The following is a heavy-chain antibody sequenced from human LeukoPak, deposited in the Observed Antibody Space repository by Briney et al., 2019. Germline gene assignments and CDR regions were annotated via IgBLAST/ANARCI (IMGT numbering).Heavy chain of an antibody. CDR1: GFTFDDYG. Sequence: GGSLRLSCAASGFTFDDYGMSWVRQPPGKGLVWVSRINRDGSTTTYADSVKGRFTISRDNAKNMLYLQMNSLRAEDTAVYYCVRDISTAQGNWGQGTLVTVSS. D-gene: IGHD5-18*01. V-gene: IGHV3-74*01. CDR2: INRDGSTT. J-gene: IGHJ4*02. CDR3: VRDISTAQGN.